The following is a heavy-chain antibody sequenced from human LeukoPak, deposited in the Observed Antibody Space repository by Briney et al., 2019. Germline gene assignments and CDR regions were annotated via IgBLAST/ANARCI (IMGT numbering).Heavy chain of an antibody. V-gene: IGHV4-30-4*01. Sequence: PSETLSLTCTVSGGSISSGDYYWSWIRQPPGKGLEWIGYIYYSGSTYYNPSLKSRVTISVDMSKNQFSLKLSSVTAADTAVYYCARERESYYYGSGSYGPGPFDPWGQGTLVTVSS. J-gene: IGHJ5*02. D-gene: IGHD3-10*01. CDR1: GGSISSGDYY. CDR3: ARERESYYYGSGSYGPGPFDP. CDR2: IYYSGST.